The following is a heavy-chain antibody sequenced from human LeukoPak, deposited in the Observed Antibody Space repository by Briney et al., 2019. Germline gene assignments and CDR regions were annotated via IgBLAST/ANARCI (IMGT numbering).Heavy chain of an antibody. V-gene: IGHV3-7*04. Sequence: GGSLTLSCAASGFTFSNYWRSWVRQAPAKGLEWVANIKRDGSEKYYVDSVKGRFTISRDNAKNSLYLQMNSLRAEDTAVYYCARDRYSSGGLDVWGQGTTVTVSS. CDR3: ARDRYSSGGLDV. CDR1: GFTFSNYW. J-gene: IGHJ6*02. D-gene: IGHD3-22*01. CDR2: IKRDGSEK.